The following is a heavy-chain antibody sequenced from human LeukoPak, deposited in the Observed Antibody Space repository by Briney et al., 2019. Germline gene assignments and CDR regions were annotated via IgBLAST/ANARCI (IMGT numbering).Heavy chain of an antibody. V-gene: IGHV3-30*02. Sequence: GGSLRLSCVASGFTFSNYGMHWVRQAPGQGLEWVAVIWYDGSDKYYADSVKGRFTISRDNSKNTLYLQMNSLRAEDTAVYYCAKEYGPADAFDIWGQGTMVTVSS. J-gene: IGHJ3*02. CDR3: AKEYGPADAFDI. D-gene: IGHD3-10*01. CDR1: GFTFSNYG. CDR2: IWYDGSDK.